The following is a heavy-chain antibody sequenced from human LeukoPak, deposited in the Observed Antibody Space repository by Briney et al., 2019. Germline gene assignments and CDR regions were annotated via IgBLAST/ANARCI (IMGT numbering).Heavy chain of an antibody. CDR1: GGSISSYY. CDR2: IYYSGST. V-gene: IGHV4-39*07. D-gene: IGHD6-19*01. J-gene: IGHJ4*02. Sequence: SETLSLTCTVSGGSISSYYWSWIRQPPGKGLEWIGSIYYSGSTYYNPSLKSRVTISVDTSKNQFSLKLSSVTAADTAVYYCARARGKAVAVDYWGQGTLVTVSS. CDR3: ARARGKAVAVDY.